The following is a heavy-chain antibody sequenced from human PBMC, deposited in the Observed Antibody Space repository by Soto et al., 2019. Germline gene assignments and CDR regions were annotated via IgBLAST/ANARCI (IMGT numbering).Heavy chain of an antibody. V-gene: IGHV1-18*04. Sequence: QVQLVQSGAEVKKPGASVKVSCKASGYTFTSYGISWVRQAPGQGLEWMGWISAYNGNTNYAQKLQGRGTMTTDTSTSTAYMELRSLRSADTAVYYCARGGYCSGGSCYSFGGSDYYGMDVWGQGTTFTVSS. CDR3: ARGGYCSGGSCYSFGGSDYYGMDV. D-gene: IGHD2-15*01. CDR2: ISAYNGNT. J-gene: IGHJ6*02. CDR1: GYTFTSYG.